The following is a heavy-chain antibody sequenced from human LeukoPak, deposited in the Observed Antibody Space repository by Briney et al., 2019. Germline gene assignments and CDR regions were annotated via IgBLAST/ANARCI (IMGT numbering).Heavy chain of an antibody. CDR1: GFTFDDYA. D-gene: IGHD6-13*01. CDR2: ISGDGGST. CDR3: AKAKGAGYSSSWGGMGDY. V-gene: IGHV3-43*02. Sequence: GGSLRLSCAASGFTFDDYAMHWVRQAPGKGLEWVSLISGDGGSTYYADSVKGRFTISRDNSKNSLYLQKNSLRTEDTALYYCAKAKGAGYSSSWGGMGDYWGQGTLVTVSS. J-gene: IGHJ4*02.